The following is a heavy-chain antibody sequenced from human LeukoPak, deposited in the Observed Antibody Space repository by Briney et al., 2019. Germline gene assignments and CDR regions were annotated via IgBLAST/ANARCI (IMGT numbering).Heavy chain of an antibody. CDR3: ARRQRYCSGGSCYSENWFDP. CDR2: IYPGDSDT. D-gene: IGHD2-15*01. J-gene: IGHJ5*02. CDR1: GYSFTSYW. V-gene: IGHV5-51*01. Sequence: GESLKISCKGSGYSFTSYWIGWVRQMPGKGLEWMGIIYPGDSDTRYSPSFQGQVTISADKSISTAYLQWSSLKASDTAMYYCARRQRYCSGGSCYSENWFDPWGQGTLVTVSS.